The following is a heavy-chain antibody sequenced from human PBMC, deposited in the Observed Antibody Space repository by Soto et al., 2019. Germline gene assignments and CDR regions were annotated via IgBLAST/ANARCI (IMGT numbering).Heavy chain of an antibody. J-gene: IGHJ6*02. D-gene: IGHD3-3*01. CDR1: GGTFSSYA. CDR3: WSGYSYYYYYGMDV. CDR2: IIPIFGTA. V-gene: IGHV1-69*13. Sequence: GASVKVSCKASGGTFSSYASSWVRQAPGQGLEWMGGIIPIFGTANYAQKFQGRVTITADESTSTAYMELSSLRSEDTAVYYCWSGYSYYYYYGMDVWGQGTTVTVSS.